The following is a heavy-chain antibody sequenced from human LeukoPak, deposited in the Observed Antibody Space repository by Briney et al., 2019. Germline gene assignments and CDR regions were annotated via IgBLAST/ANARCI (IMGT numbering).Heavy chain of an antibody. D-gene: IGHD2-2*01. Sequence: PGGSLRLSCAASGFTFSSYAMSWVRQAPGKGLEWVSAISGSGSSTYYADSVKGRFTISRDNSKNTLYLQMNSLRAEDTAVYYCARQSFQGIVVVPAASDCWGQGTLVTVSS. CDR2: ISGSGSST. J-gene: IGHJ4*02. CDR1: GFTFSSYA. CDR3: ARQSFQGIVVVPAASDC. V-gene: IGHV3-23*01.